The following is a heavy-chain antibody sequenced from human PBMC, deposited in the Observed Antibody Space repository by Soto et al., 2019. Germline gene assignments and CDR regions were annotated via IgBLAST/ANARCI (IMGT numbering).Heavy chain of an antibody. Sequence: PSETLSLTCTVYGGSFSGYYWSWVRQPPGKGLEWIGEINHSGSTNYNPSLKSRVTISVDTSKNQFSLKLSSVTAADTAVYYCARASGAAAAWNWFDPWGQGTLVTVST. CDR2: INHSGST. J-gene: IGHJ5*02. CDR3: ARASGAAAAWNWFDP. V-gene: IGHV4-34*01. D-gene: IGHD6-25*01. CDR1: GGSFSGYY.